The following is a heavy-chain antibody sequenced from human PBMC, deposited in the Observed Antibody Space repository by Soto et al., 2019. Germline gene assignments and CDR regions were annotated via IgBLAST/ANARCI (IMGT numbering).Heavy chain of an antibody. CDR3: AKDIGDGYNFGYFDL. CDR2: ISWNSGSI. CDR1: GFTFDDYA. J-gene: IGHJ2*01. V-gene: IGHV3-9*01. D-gene: IGHD5-12*01. Sequence: GGSLRLSCAASGFTFDDYAMQWVRQAPGKGLEWVSGISWNSGSIGYADSVKGRFTISRDNAKNSLYLQMNSLRAEDTALYYCAKDIGDGYNFGYFDLWGRGTLVTVSS.